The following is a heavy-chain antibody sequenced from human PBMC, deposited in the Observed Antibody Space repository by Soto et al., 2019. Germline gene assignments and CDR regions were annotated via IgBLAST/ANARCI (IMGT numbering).Heavy chain of an antibody. V-gene: IGHV1-18*01. D-gene: IGHD2-2*01. J-gene: IGHJ4*02. CDR1: CYTFTSYG. CDR3: ARGSPVVVPAAPCDY. Sequence: GASVKVSCQASCYTFTSYGISWVRQAPGQGLEWMGWISAYNGNTNYAQKLQGRVTMTTDTSTSTAYMELRSLRSDDTAVYYCARGSPVVVPAAPCDYWGQGTLVTVSS. CDR2: ISAYNGNT.